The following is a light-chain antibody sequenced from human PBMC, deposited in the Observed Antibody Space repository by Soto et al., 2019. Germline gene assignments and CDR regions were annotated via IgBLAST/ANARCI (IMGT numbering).Light chain of an antibody. CDR1: QSVSSN. V-gene: IGKV3-15*01. Sequence: EIVMTQSPATLSVSPGERATLSCRASQSVSSNLAWYKQKPGQAPRLLIYGASTRSTGLPDRISGSGSGTAFTLTISSLQSADFALYYCQQYTACPLTFGAGTTVEIK. J-gene: IGKJ4*01. CDR2: GAS. CDR3: QQYTACPLT.